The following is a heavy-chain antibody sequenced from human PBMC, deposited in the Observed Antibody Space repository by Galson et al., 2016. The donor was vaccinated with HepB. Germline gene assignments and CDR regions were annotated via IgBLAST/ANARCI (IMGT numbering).Heavy chain of an antibody. Sequence: SLRLSCAASGFTFSSYGMHWVRQAPGKGLEWVAVIWYNGGNKYYADSVKGRFTISRDNSNNTLFLQLTSLRAEDTAVYYCGRAGPKSSYSYYYYYGMDVWGQGTTVTVS. D-gene: IGHD4-11*01. V-gene: IGHV3-33*01. CDR3: GRAGPKSSYSYYYYYGMDV. J-gene: IGHJ6*02. CDR2: IWYNGGNK. CDR1: GFTFSSYG.